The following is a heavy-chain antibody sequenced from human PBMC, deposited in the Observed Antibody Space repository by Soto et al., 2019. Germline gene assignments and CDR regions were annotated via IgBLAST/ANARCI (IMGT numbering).Heavy chain of an antibody. CDR2: INPNSGGT. D-gene: IGHD3-3*01. J-gene: IGHJ6*03. CDR1: GYTFTGYY. CDR3: ARGGPGYYDFWSGYYSHYMDV. V-gene: IGHV1-2*04. Sequence: GASVKVSCKASGYTFTGYYMHWVRQAPGQGLEWMGWINPNSGGTNYAQKFQGWVTMTRDTSISTAYMELSRLRSDDTAVYYCARGGPGYYDFWSGYYSHYMDVWGKGTTVTVSS.